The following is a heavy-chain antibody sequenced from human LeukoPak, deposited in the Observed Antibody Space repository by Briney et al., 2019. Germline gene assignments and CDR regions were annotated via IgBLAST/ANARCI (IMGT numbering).Heavy chain of an antibody. CDR1: GFTFSSYW. D-gene: IGHD3-22*01. CDR2: INQDGSEK. J-gene: IGHJ3*02. CDR3: ARGGRGSAAVVAPRSFDI. Sequence: GGSLRLSCAASGFTFSSYWMSWVRQAPGKGLEWMANINQDGSEKYYVDSLKGRFTISRDNAENSLYLQMNSLRAEDSALYYCARGGRGSAAVVAPRSFDIWGQGTMVTVSS. V-gene: IGHV3-7*03.